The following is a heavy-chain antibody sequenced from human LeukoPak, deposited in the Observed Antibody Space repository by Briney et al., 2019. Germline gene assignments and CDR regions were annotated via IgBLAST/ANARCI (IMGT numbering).Heavy chain of an antibody. V-gene: IGHV5-51*01. CDR1: GYSFTSYW. CDR2: IYPGDSDT. CDR3: ARPFGVTTYSSAFDI. D-gene: IGHD4-17*01. J-gene: IGHJ3*02. Sequence: GESLKISCKGSGYSFTSYWIGWVRQMPGKGLEWMGIIYPGDSDTRYSPSFQGQVTISADKSISTAYLRWSSLKASDTAMYYCARPFGVTTYSSAFDIWGQGTMVTVSS.